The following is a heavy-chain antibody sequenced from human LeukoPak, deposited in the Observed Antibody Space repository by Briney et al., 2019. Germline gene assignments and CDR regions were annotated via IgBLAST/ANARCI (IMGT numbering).Heavy chain of an antibody. J-gene: IGHJ4*02. V-gene: IGHV3-21*04. D-gene: IGHD3-22*01. CDR3: AKRAIPWSYYDSSGYYFDY. CDR2: ISSSSSYI. CDR1: GFTFSSYS. Sequence: GGSLRLSCAASGFTFSSYSMNWVRQAPGKGLEWVSSISSSSSYIYYADSVKGRFTISRDNAKNSLYLQMNSLRAEDTAVYYCAKRAIPWSYYDSSGYYFDYWGQGTLVTVSS.